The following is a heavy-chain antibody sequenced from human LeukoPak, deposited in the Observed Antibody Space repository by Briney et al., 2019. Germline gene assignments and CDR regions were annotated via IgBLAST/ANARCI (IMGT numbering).Heavy chain of an antibody. CDR3: EVHMCEYSGSPQVAIDF. D-gene: IGHD1-26*01. CDR1: EYSFTSYC. CDR2: IYPGGSDT. J-gene: IGHJ3*01. V-gene: IGHV5-51*01. Sequence: GESLKISCKVSEYSFTSYCFGWVRQMPGKGLEWMGVIYPGGSDTTYSPSFQGQVTISVDNSISTAYLQWSSLRASDFAMYSCEVHMCEYSGSPQVAIDFWGQGTMVTVSS.